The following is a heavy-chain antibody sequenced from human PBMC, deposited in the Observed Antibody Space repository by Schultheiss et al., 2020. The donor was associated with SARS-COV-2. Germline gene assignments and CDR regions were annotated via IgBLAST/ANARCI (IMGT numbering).Heavy chain of an antibody. CDR3: AREDSGYDRRLYNWFDP. J-gene: IGHJ5*02. Sequence: SQTLSLTCAVYGGSFSGYYWSWIRQPAGKGLEWIGRIYTSGSTNYNPSLKSRVTMSVDTSKNQFSLKLSSVTAADTAVYYCAREDSGYDRRLYNWFDPWGQGTLVTVSS. CDR1: GGSFSGYY. D-gene: IGHD5-12*01. CDR2: IYTSGST. V-gene: IGHV4-4*07.